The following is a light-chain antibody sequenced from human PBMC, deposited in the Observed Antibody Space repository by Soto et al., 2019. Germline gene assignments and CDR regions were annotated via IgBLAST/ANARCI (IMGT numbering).Light chain of an antibody. CDR3: QHRSECPVS. V-gene: IGKV3-11*01. J-gene: IGKJ5*01. CDR2: DAS. CDR1: WTVNSY. Sequence: ETVLTQSTATWSLSPGEGATLSGRARWTVNSYLAWYQQKPGQAPRLLISDASNRATGIPARFSGSGSGTDFTLTISSLEPEDFAVYYCQHRSECPVSFGQGSRLEIK.